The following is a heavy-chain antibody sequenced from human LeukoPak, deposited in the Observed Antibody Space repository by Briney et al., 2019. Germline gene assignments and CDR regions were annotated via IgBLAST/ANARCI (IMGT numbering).Heavy chain of an antibody. CDR3: ATDSGSYYDGMAV. Sequence: ASVTVSCKASGYTFTSHYIHWVRQAPGQGLEWMGIINPSGGGTSYAQRFQGRVTMTRDTSTSTVYMELSSLRFEDTAVYYCATDSGSYYDGMAVWGQGTTVTVSS. D-gene: IGHD1-26*01. J-gene: IGHJ6*02. V-gene: IGHV1-46*01. CDR2: INPSGGGT. CDR1: GYTFTSHY.